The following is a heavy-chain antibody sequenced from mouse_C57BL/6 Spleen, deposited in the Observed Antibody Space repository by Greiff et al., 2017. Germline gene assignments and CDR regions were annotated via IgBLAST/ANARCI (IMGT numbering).Heavy chain of an antibody. J-gene: IGHJ3*01. Sequence: QVQLQQPGAELVRPGSSVKLSCKASGYTFTSYWMDWVKQRPGQGLEWIGNIYPSDSETHYNQKFKDKATLTVDKSSSTAYMQLSSLTSEASAVYYCARPSYYGSSSFAYWGQGTLVTVSA. CDR2: IYPSDSET. CDR1: GYTFTSYW. D-gene: IGHD1-1*01. CDR3: ARPSYYGSSSFAY. V-gene: IGHV1-61*01.